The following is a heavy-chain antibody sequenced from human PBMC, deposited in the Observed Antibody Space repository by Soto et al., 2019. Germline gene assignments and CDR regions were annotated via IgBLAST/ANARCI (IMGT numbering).Heavy chain of an antibody. D-gene: IGHD2-2*01. Sequence: ASVKVSCKASGNTFTNFGVTWVRQAPGQGLEWMGWISAYTDDPNYTQKFQGRVTMTIDTSTSTAYLDLRSLTSDDTAVYYCARVIPGAEAWFDPWGQGTLVTVSS. CDR2: ISAYTDDP. CDR3: ARVIPGAEAWFDP. V-gene: IGHV1-18*01. CDR1: GNTFTNFG. J-gene: IGHJ5*02.